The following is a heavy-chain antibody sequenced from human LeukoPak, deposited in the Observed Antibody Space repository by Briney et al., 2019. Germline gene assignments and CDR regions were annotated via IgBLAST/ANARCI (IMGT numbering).Heavy chain of an antibody. J-gene: IGHJ4*02. D-gene: IGHD2-15*01. CDR1: GFTFSSYG. CDR3: AKASRKVVVAAFDY. Sequence: PGGSLRLSCAASGFTFSSYGMHWVRQAPGKGLEWVAVISYDGSNKYYADSVKGRFTISRDNSKNTLYLQMNSLRAEDTAVYYCAKASRKVVVAAFDYWGQGTLVTVSS. CDR2: ISYDGSNK. V-gene: IGHV3-30*18.